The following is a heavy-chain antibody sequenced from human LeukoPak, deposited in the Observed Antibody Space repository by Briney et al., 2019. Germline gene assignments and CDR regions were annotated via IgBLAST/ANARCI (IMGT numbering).Heavy chain of an antibody. CDR3: VRDGDAYNFDW. J-gene: IGHJ4*02. CDR2: INSDGSNT. CDR1: GFIFSSYW. V-gene: IGHV3-74*01. Sequence: PGGSLRLSCAASGFIFSSYWMYWVRQAPGKGLVWVAHINSDGSNTNYADSVRGRFTISRDNTRNTLSLQMNSLRAEDTAVYFCVRDGDAYNFDWWGQGALVTVSS. D-gene: IGHD5-24*01.